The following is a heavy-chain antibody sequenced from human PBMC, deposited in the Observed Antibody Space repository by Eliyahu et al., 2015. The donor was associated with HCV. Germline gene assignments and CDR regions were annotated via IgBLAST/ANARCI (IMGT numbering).Heavy chain of an antibody. J-gene: IGHJ4*02. CDR3: ARLPGGYIWGSYRQGNFDY. V-gene: IGHV4-34*01. D-gene: IGHD3-16*02. Sequence: SRVTISVDTSKNQFSLKLSSVTAADTAVYYCARLPGGYIWGSYRQGNFDYWGQGTLVTVSS.